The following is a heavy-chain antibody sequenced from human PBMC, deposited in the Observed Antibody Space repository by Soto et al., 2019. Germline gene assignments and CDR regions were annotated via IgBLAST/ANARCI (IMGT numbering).Heavy chain of an antibody. V-gene: IGHV1-69*02. CDR3: ARGSIAVAGLDY. CDR2: IIPILGIA. J-gene: IGHJ4*02. CDR1: GGTFSSYT. Sequence: SVKVSCKASGGTFSSYTISWVRQAPGQGLEWMGRIIPILGIANYAQKFQGRVTITADKSTSTAYMELSSLRSEDTAVYYCARGSIAVAGLDYWGQGTLVTVSS. D-gene: IGHD6-19*01.